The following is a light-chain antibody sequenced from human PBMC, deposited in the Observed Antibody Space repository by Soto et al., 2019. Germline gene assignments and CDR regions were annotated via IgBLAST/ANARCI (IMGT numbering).Light chain of an antibody. CDR1: SGDIGGYNY. V-gene: IGLV2-14*01. J-gene: IGLJ2*01. CDR2: EVN. CDR3: SSFTNSSTLVV. Sequence: QSALTQPASVSGSPGQSVTISCTGTSGDIGGYNYVSWYQHHPGKAPKLVISEVNHRPSGISNRFSGSKSGTTASLTISGLQAEDEAHYYCSSFTNSSTLVVFGGGTQLTVL.